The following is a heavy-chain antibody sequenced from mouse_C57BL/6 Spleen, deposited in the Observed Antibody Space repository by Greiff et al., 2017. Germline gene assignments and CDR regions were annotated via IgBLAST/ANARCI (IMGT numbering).Heavy chain of an antibody. CDR2: IYPGDGDT. CDR1: GYAFSSYW. Sequence: QVQLQQSGAELVKPGASVKISCKASGYAFSSYWMNWVKQRPGKGLEWIGQIYPGDGDTNYNGKFKGKATLTADKSSSTAYMQLSSLTSEDSAVYFCARDDYGDDFDYWGQGTTLTVSS. J-gene: IGHJ2*01. CDR3: ARDDYGDDFDY. D-gene: IGHD2-4*01. V-gene: IGHV1-80*01.